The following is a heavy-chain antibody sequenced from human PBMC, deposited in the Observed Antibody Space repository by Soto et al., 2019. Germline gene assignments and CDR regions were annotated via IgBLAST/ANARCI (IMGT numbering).Heavy chain of an antibody. CDR2: IKPDGSEK. D-gene: IGHD3-9*01. Sequence: PGGSLRLSCAASGFTFSSYWMSWVRQAPGRGLEWVANIKPDGSEKYYVDSVKGRFTISRDNAKNSLYLQMNSLRAEDTAVYYCASTYYDILTGWYDAFDIWGQGTMVT. J-gene: IGHJ3*02. CDR3: ASTYYDILTGWYDAFDI. CDR1: GFTFSSYW. V-gene: IGHV3-7*03.